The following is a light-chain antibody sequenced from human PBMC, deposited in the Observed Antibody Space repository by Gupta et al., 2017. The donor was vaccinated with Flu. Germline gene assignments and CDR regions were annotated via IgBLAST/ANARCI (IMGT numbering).Light chain of an antibody. V-gene: IGKV1-39*01. CDR3: QQNYSSPQT. Sequence: GDRVTLTCRASQSISSYLNWYQQKPGKVPKLLIYDASSLQSGVPSRFSGSGSGTEFTLTISSLQSEDFATYYCQQNYSSPQTFGRGTKVEIK. J-gene: IGKJ4*01. CDR2: DAS. CDR1: QSISSY.